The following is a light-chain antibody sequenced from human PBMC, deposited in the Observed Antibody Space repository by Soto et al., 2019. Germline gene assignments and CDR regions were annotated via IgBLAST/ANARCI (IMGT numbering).Light chain of an antibody. Sequence: QSVLTQPPSASGSPGQSVTISCTGTSSDVGGYNYVSWYQQHPGTAPKLMIYEVTKRPSGVPDRFSGSKSGNTASLTVSGLQAEDEDDYYCSACEGSNNLTVFGAGTKVTVL. CDR1: SSDVGGYNY. J-gene: IGLJ1*01. CDR2: EVT. CDR3: SACEGSNNLTV. V-gene: IGLV2-8*01.